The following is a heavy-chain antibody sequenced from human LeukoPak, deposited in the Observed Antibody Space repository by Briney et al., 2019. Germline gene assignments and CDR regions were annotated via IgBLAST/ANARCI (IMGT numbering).Heavy chain of an antibody. D-gene: IGHD6-19*01. CDR2: IYYSGST. J-gene: IGHJ4*02. Sequence: SETLSLTCTVSGGSISNGDHYWSWVRQHPGKGLEWIGHIYYSGSTNYNPSLKSRVTISVDKSKNQFSLKLSSVTAADTAVYYCDSSGWYGGQGTLVTVSS. V-gene: IGHV4-31*09. CDR3: DSSGWY. CDR1: GGSISNGDHY.